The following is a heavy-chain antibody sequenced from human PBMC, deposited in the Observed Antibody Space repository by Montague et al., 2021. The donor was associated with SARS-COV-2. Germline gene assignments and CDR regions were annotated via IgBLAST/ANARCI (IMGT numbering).Heavy chain of an antibody. CDR1: GASVSTGHYY. D-gene: IGHD3-10*01. V-gene: IGHV4-61*02. CDR2: VYPSGNT. CDR3: ARVRGAALYFGEVGYYGMVV. Sequence: TLSLTCTVSGASVSTGHYYWSWTRQPAGKGLEWIGRVYPSGNTNYNPSLKSRVSISVDTSKNQISLKLSSVTAADTAVYYCARVRGAALYFGEVGYYGMVVWGQGTTVTVSS. J-gene: IGHJ6*02.